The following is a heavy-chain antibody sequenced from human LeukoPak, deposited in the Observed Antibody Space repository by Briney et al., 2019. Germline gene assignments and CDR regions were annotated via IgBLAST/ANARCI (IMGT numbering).Heavy chain of an antibody. J-gene: IGHJ3*02. CDR1: GGSFSGYY. V-gene: IGHV4-34*01. Sequence: SETLSLTCAVYGGSFSGYYWSWIRQPPGKGLEWIGEINHSGSTNYNPSLKSRVTISVDTSKNQFSLKLSSVTAADTAVYYCARPVVGSWYVGHDAFDIWGQGTMVTVSS. CDR3: ARPVVGSWYVGHDAFDI. D-gene: IGHD6-13*01. CDR2: INHSGST.